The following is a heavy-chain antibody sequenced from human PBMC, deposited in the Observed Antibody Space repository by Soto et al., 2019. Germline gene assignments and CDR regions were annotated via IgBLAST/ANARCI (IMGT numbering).Heavy chain of an antibody. CDR3: ARDLYYDFWSGYYEYGMDV. CDR2: INPSGGST. J-gene: IGHJ6*02. CDR1: VNTFNSYY. V-gene: IGHV1-46*02. D-gene: IGHD3-3*01. Sequence: ASVKVSCKASVNTFNSYYMHWVRQAPGQGLEWMGIINPSGGSTSYAQKFQGGVTMTRDTSTSTVYMELSSPRSEDTAVYYCARDLYYDFWSGYYEYGMDVWGQGTTVTVSS.